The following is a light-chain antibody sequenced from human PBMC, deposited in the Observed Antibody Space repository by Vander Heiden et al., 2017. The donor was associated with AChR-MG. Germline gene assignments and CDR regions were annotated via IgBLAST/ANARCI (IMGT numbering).Light chain of an antibody. CDR1: QNINNW. CDR3: HQTNRFPYT. CDR2: TAS. V-gene: IGKV1-12*01. Sequence: DIQMTQSPSSVSASVGDRVTITCRASQNINNWLAWYQQRPGKAPKLLIYTASTLHSGVPSRFSGTGSGTDFTLTISSLQPEDFATYYCHQTNRFPYTFGQWTKLDI. J-gene: IGKJ2*01.